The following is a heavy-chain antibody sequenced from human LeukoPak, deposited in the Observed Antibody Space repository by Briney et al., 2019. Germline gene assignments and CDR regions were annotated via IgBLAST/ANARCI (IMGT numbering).Heavy chain of an antibody. J-gene: IGHJ3*02. CDR3: ARVPNYYDSSGYYYLAFDI. Sequence: SETLSLTCTVSGGSISSYYWSWIRQPPGKGLEWIGYIYYSGSTNYNPSLKSRVTISVDTSKNQFSLKLSSVTAADTAVYYCARVPNYYDSSGYYYLAFDIWGQGTMVTVSS. V-gene: IGHV4-59*01. CDR1: GGSISSYY. D-gene: IGHD3-22*01. CDR2: IYYSGST.